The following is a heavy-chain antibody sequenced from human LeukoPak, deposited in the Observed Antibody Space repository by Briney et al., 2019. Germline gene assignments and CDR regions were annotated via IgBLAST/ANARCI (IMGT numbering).Heavy chain of an antibody. CDR3: AREDGSGSYLPIH. J-gene: IGHJ4*02. V-gene: IGHV1-69*13. CDR2: IIPIFGTA. Sequence: ASVKVSCKASGGTFSSYAISWVRQAPGQGLEWMGGIIPIFGTANYAQKFQGRVTITADESTSTAYMELSSLRSEDTAVYYCAREDGSGSYLPIHWGQGTLVTVSS. CDR1: GGTFSSYA. D-gene: IGHD3-10*01.